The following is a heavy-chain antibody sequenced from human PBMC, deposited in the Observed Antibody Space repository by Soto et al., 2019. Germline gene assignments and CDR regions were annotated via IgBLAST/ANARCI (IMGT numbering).Heavy chain of an antibody. CDR1: GFSVSTKY. CDR2: IQSGGST. Sequence: GGSLRLSCAASGFSVSTKYMSWVRQAPGKGLEWLSLIQSGGSTYYADSVKGRFTISRDNSDNILFLQMNSLRAEDTAIYYCTKDSHWAIISPTHDYWGQGTLVTVSS. D-gene: IGHD2-2*01. J-gene: IGHJ4*02. V-gene: IGHV3-53*01. CDR3: TKDSHWAIISPTHDY.